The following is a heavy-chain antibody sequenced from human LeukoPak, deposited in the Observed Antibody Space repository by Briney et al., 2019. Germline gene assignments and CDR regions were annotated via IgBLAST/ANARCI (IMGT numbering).Heavy chain of an antibody. V-gene: IGHV1-69*01. Sequence: SVKVSCKASGGTFSSYTIRWVRQAPGQGLEWMGGIIPIFGAANYAQKFQGRVTITADESTSTAYMELSSLRSEDTAVYYCARALCGGDCYSRLRTEYFQHWGQGTLVTVSS. J-gene: IGHJ1*01. D-gene: IGHD2-21*02. CDR3: ARALCGGDCYSRLRTEYFQH. CDR2: IIPIFGAA. CDR1: GGTFSSYT.